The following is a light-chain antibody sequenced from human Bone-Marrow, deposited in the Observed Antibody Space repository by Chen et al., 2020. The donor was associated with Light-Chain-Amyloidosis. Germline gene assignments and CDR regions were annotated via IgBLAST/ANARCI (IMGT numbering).Light chain of an antibody. Sequence: NFMLTQPHSVSESPGKTVIISCTRSRGSIATNYVQWYQQRPGSSPTPVIYDDDQRPSGGPDRFSGAIHRSSTSVYLTISVLKTEEEADYYCQSYQGSSQGVFGGGTKLTVL. V-gene: IGLV6-57*01. CDR3: QSYQGSSQGV. CDR1: RGSIATNY. J-gene: IGLJ3*02. CDR2: DDD.